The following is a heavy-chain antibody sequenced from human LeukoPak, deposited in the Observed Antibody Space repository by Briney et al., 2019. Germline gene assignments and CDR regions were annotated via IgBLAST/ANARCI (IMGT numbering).Heavy chain of an antibody. V-gene: IGHV3-21*01. CDR2: ISSGSSYI. CDR3: GRVGAYYGSGSYSDY. Sequence: PGGSLRLSCAASGFTFSTYSMNWVRQAPGKGLEWVSSISSGSSYIYYADSVQGRFTISRDNAKNSLYLQMNSLRAEDTAVYYCGRVGAYYGSGSYSDYWGQGTLVTVSS. J-gene: IGHJ4*02. CDR1: GFTFSTYS. D-gene: IGHD3-10*01.